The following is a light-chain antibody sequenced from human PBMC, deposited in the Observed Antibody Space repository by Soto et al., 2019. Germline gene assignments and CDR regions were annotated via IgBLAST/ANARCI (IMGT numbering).Light chain of an antibody. Sequence: EIVFTQSPATLSLSPGERATLACRASPSVTKYLAWYQQKPGQAPSLLIYGAFNRANGIPARFSGSGSGADLTLTISSLEPEDFAVYYCQQRNIWPPVTFGQGTRLEIK. V-gene: IGKV3-11*01. CDR2: GAF. CDR1: PSVTKY. J-gene: IGKJ5*01. CDR3: QQRNIWPPVT.